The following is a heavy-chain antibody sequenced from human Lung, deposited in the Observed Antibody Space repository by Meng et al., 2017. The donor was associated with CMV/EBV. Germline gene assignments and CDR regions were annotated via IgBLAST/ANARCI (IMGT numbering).Heavy chain of an antibody. V-gene: IGHV3-48*04. D-gene: IGHD5-24*01. CDR3: ARACLSDNCYYGMDV. CDR2: ISSASSTI. CDR1: GFTFSTYS. J-gene: IGHJ6*02. Sequence: GGSXRLXCAASGFTFSTYSMSWVRQAPGKGLEWVSYISSASSTIYYADSVKGRFTISRDNANKSLFLQLNSLRAEDTALYYCARACLSDNCYYGMDVWGQGTXVTVSS.